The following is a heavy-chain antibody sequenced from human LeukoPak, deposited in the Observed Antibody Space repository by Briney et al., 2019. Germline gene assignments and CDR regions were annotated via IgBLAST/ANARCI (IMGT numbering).Heavy chain of an antibody. CDR2: ISAYNGNT. J-gene: IGHJ5*02. D-gene: IGHD3-9*01. CDR3: ARILYYDILTGWVHWFDP. V-gene: IGHV1-18*01. Sequence: ASVKVSCMASGYTFTSYGISWVRQAPGQGLEWMGWISAYNGNTNYAQKLQGRVTMTTDTSTSTAYKELRSLRSDDTAVYYCARILYYDILTGWVHWFDPWGQGTLVTVSS. CDR1: GYTFTSYG.